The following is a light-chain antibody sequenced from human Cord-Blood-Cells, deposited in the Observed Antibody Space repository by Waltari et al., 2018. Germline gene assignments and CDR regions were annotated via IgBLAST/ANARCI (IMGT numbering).Light chain of an antibody. CDR2: KGS. CDR3: SSYTSSRTDVV. J-gene: IGLJ2*01. V-gene: IGLV2-14*01. CDR1: SSDVDGYTS. Sequence: SSLPHPASVSWPPGKSIGIPCTGTSSDVDGYTSVTWYQQQPGKAPKLMIYKGSNRPSGISNRFSGSKSGNTASLTITGLQAEDEADYYCSSYTSSRTDVVFGGGTKLTVL.